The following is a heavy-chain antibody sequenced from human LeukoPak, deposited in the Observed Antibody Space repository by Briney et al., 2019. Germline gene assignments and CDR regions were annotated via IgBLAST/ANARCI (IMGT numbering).Heavy chain of an antibody. CDR3: ARVDFWSGYFGGMDY. D-gene: IGHD3-3*01. CDR1: GYTFTGYY. Sequence: ASVKVSCKASGYTFTGYYMHWVRQAPGQGLELMGWINPNSGGTNYAQKFQGRVTMTRDTSISTAYMELSRLRSDDTAVYYCARVDFWSGYFGGMDYWGQGTLVTVSS. V-gene: IGHV1-2*02. CDR2: INPNSGGT. J-gene: IGHJ4*02.